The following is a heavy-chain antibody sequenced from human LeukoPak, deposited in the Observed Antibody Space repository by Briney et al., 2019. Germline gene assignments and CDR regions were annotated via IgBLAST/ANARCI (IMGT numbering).Heavy chain of an antibody. J-gene: IGHJ4*02. Sequence: QTGGSLRLSCVASGFPFSSYWMTWVRQAPGKGLEWVANIKQDGSKKSYVDSVKGRFTISRDNAKNSLYLQMNSLRAEDTAMYYCTRVGYIDEGIDYWGQGTLVTVSS. CDR2: IKQDGSKK. V-gene: IGHV3-7*04. D-gene: IGHD5-24*01. CDR3: TRVGYIDEGIDY. CDR1: GFPFSSYW.